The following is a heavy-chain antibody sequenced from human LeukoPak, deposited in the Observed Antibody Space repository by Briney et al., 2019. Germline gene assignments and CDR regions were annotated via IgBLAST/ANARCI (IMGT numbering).Heavy chain of an antibody. CDR3: ARDLASSSGWEFDY. J-gene: IGHJ4*02. D-gene: IGHD6-19*01. Sequence: GGSLRLSYAASGFTVSSNYMNWVRQTPGKGLEWVSLIYGGGSTYYADSVKGRFTISRDNSKNTLYLQMNSLRAEDTAVYYCARDLASSSGWEFDYWGQGTLVTVSS. CDR1: GFTVSSNY. V-gene: IGHV3-53*01. CDR2: IYGGGST.